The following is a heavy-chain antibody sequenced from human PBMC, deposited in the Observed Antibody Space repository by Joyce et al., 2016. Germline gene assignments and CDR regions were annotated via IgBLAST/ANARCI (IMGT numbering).Heavy chain of an antibody. Sequence: EVQLVESGGGLVQPGGSLRLSCAASGFTFSSYWMSWVRQAPGKGLEWVANRKQDGSEKYYVDSVKGRFTIPRDNAKNSLYLQMNSLRAEDTAVYYCATVRDYYGSGSQPLDYWGQGTLVTVSS. J-gene: IGHJ4*02. CDR2: RKQDGSEK. CDR3: ATVRDYYGSGSQPLDY. V-gene: IGHV3-7*01. CDR1: GFTFSSYW. D-gene: IGHD3-10*01.